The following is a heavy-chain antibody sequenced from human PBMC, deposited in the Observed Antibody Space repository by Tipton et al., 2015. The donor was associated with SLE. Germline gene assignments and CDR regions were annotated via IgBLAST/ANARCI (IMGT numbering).Heavy chain of an antibody. Sequence: GLVKPSETLSLTCTVSGGSVSSSSYYWGWIRQPPGEGLEWIGTISCGGNTYYNPSLKTPVTISVDTSKNQFSLKLGSVTAADTAVYYCARRGTGGRSYDYWGQGTLVTVSS. D-gene: IGHD7-27*01. J-gene: IGHJ4*02. CDR3: ARRGTGGRSYDY. CDR1: GGSVSSSSYY. V-gene: IGHV4-39*01. CDR2: ISCGGNT.